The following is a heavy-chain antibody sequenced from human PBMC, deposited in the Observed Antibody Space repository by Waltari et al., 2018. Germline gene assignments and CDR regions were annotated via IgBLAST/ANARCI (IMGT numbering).Heavy chain of an antibody. CDR2: ITTNAGNP. J-gene: IGHJ5*02. D-gene: IGHD2-2*01. CDR1: GYTFTNYA. V-gene: IGHV7-4-1*02. CDR3: VREVVPASTIVVNWFDP. Sequence: QVQLVQSGPELKKHGASVKVSCKASGYTFTNYAINWIRQAPGQGFELMGWITTNAGNPTYVQGFTGRFVFSLDTSVSTAYLQINSLKVEDTAVYYCVREVVPASTIVVNWFDPWGQGTLVTVSS.